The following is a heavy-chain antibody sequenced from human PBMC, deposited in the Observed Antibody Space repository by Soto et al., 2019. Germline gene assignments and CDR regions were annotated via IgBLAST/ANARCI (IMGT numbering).Heavy chain of an antibody. J-gene: IGHJ4*02. Sequence: SETLSLTCTVSGGCISSYYWSWIRQPPGKGLEWIGYIYHSGSTNYNPSLKSRVTISVDTSKNQFSLKLSSVTAADTALYYCARVGTGAYYFDYWGLGTLVTVSS. CDR1: GGCISSYY. D-gene: IGHD7-27*01. V-gene: IGHV4-59*01. CDR3: ARVGTGAYYFDY. CDR2: IYHSGST.